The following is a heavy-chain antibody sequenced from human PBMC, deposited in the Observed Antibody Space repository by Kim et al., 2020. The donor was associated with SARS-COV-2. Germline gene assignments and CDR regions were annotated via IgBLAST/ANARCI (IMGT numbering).Heavy chain of an antibody. CDR1: GGSISSYY. D-gene: IGHD2-2*01. CDR2: IYDSGST. CDR3: ARHQSREAPTRYHYDYGM. V-gene: IGHV4-59*08. Sequence: SETLSLTCTVTGGSISSYYWSWIRQPPGEGLEWIGYIYDSGSTNYNPSLQSRVTISVDTSKNQFSLKLSSVTAADTAVHYCARHQSREAPTRYHYDYGM. J-gene: IGHJ6*01.